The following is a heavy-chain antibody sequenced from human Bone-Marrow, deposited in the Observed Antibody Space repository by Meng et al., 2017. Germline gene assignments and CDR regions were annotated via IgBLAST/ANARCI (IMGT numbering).Heavy chain of an antibody. Sequence: VQLVEDGGGLVQPGRSLRLACTASGFTFSNYGMHWVRQAPGKGLEWVAVIWSDGSTKDYADSVRGRFTISRDNSKNTLYLQMNSLRAEDTAVYYCAAYHSSDYHSWGQGTLVTVSS. J-gene: IGHJ4*02. CDR1: GFTFSNYG. D-gene: IGHD3-22*01. CDR2: IWSDGSTK. V-gene: IGHV3-33*01. CDR3: AAYHSSDYHS.